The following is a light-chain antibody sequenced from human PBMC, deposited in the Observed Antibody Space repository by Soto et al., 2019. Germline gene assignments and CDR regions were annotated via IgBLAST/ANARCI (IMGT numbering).Light chain of an antibody. CDR1: QSVSSSY. J-gene: IGKJ4*01. CDR3: QQYNGWPLT. V-gene: IGKV3-20*01. CDR2: GAS. Sequence: EIVLTQSPGTLSWSPGERATLSCRASQSVSSSYLAWYQQKPGQAPRLLIYGASSRATGIPDRFSGSGSGTDFTLTISRMEPEDFAVYYCQQYNGWPLTFGGGNKVEIK.